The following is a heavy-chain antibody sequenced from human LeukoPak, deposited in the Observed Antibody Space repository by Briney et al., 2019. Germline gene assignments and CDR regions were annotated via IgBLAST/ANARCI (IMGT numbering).Heavy chain of an antibody. D-gene: IGHD6-13*01. J-gene: IGHJ4*02. CDR3: ARGPYSSRHFDY. Sequence: SETLSLTCTVSGGSISSSSYYWGWIRQPPGKGLEWIGSIYYSGSTYYNPSLKSRVTISVDTSKKQFSLKLSSVTAADTAVYYCARGPYSSRHFDYWGQGTLVTVSS. V-gene: IGHV4-39*07. CDR1: GGSISSSSYY. CDR2: IYYSGST.